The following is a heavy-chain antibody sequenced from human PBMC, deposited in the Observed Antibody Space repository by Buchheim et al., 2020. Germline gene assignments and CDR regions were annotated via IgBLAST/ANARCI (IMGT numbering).Heavy chain of an antibody. Sequence: QVHLVQSGAAVKKPGASVRVSCKASGNTFSSHHVHWVRQAPGQGLEWLGIMDPGGGSTINAQNFQGRVTMTRETDTSTGYMELSSLTSDDTAVYFCARGADSATFYPPDYWGQGTL. J-gene: IGHJ4*02. CDR1: GNTFSSHH. CDR3: ARGADSATFYPPDY. CDR2: MDPGGGST. V-gene: IGHV1-46*03. D-gene: IGHD1-26*01.